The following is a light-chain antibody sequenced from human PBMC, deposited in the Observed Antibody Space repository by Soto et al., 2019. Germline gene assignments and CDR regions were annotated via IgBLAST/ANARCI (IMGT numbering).Light chain of an antibody. CDR2: STS. V-gene: IGKV1-5*03. J-gene: IGKJ1*01. CDR1: QSISSW. CDR3: QQYKSYSQT. Sequence: DIQMTQSPSTLSASVGDRVTITCRASQSISSWLAWYQQKPGKAPKLLIYSTSSLESEVPSRFSGSGSGTEFTLTISSLQTDDFATYYCQQYKSYSQTFGQGTKVEIK.